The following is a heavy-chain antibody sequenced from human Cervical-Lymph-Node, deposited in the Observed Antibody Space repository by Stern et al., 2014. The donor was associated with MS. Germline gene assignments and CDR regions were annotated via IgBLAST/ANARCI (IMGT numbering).Heavy chain of an antibody. CDR3: ARAGGYDWGSSWFDP. CDR2: IYPRGSP. D-gene: IGHD5-12*01. V-gene: IGHV4-61*02. Sequence: QVQLQESGPGLVKPSQTLSLTCTVSGGSITSGNSYWSWIRQPAGKGLEGIGRIYPRGSPNYTPSLKSRVTISVDTSKTQFSLKLSSVTAADTAVYYCARAGGYDWGSSWFDPWGQGTLVTVSS. CDR1: GGSITSGNSY. J-gene: IGHJ5*02.